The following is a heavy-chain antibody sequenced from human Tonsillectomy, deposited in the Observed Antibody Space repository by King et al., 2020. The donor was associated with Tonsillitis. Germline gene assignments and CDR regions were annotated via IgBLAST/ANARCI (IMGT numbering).Heavy chain of an antibody. CDR1: GGSISGNDHY. CDR2: IYDIENT. Sequence: QLQESGPGLVKPSQTLSLTCTVSGGSISGNDHYWSWIRQHPGKGLEWIGYIYDIENTSYNPSLKSRLSISLATSKNQFSLKLSSVTAADTAVYYCGRYEGGVFDPWGQGTRVTVSS. J-gene: IGHJ5*02. V-gene: IGHV4-31*03. D-gene: IGHD2-15*01. CDR3: GRYEGGVFDP.